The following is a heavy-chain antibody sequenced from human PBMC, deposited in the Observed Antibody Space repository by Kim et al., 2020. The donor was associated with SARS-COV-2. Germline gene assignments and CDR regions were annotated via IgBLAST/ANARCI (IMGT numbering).Heavy chain of an antibody. CDR1: GFTFSSYD. Sequence: GGSLRLSCAASGFTFSSYDMHWVRQATGKGLEWVSAIGTAGDTYYPGSVKGRFTISRENAKNSLYLQMNSLRAGDTAVYYCARAKGGHWFDPWGQGTLVTVSS. CDR3: ARAKGGHWFDP. J-gene: IGHJ5*02. V-gene: IGHV3-13*04. D-gene: IGHD3-16*01. CDR2: IGTAGDT.